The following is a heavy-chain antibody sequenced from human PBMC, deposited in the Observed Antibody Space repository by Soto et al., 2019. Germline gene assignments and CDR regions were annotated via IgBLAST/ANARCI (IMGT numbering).Heavy chain of an antibody. CDR3: AKREIRDYADYSYAFDI. J-gene: IGHJ3*02. CDR2: ISASGDST. Sequence: EVQLLESGGGLVQPGGSLRLSCAASGFTFSSYAMTWVRQAPRKGLEWVSAISASGDSTYYADSVKGRFTISRDNSKNTLYLQMNSLRAEDTAVYYCAKREIRDYADYSYAFDIWGQGTMVTVSS. CDR1: GFTFSSYA. V-gene: IGHV3-23*01. D-gene: IGHD4-17*01.